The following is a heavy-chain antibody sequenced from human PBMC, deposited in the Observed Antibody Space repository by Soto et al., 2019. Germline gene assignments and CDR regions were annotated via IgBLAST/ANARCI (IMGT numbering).Heavy chain of an antibody. CDR2: INVGGDTR. CDR3: ARKSQWLSGYIYHGMDV. J-gene: IGHJ6*02. CDR1: GFRFSSYE. D-gene: IGHD6-19*01. V-gene: IGHV3-48*03. Sequence: LRLACAASGFRFSSYEFNCVRLAPVKGLEWVSYINVGGDTRHYADSVRGRFTISRDDAKGSLYLQMDSLRVEDTAVYFCARKSQWLSGYIYHGMDVWSQGTSAT.